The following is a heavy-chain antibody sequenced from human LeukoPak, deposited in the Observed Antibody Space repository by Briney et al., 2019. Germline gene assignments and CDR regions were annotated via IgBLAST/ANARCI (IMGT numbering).Heavy chain of an antibody. CDR1: GYTFNTYG. CDR3: ARKGCTGDCYRFDP. V-gene: IGHV1-18*01. J-gene: IGHJ5*02. CDR2: INTDNGNT. D-gene: IGHD2-21*02. Sequence: ASVKVSCKASGYTFNTYGISWVRQAPGQRPEWMGWINTDNGNTKYAQKFQGRVTMTTDTFTSTAYMELSSLRSDYTAVYYCARKGCTGDCYRFDPWGQGTLVTVSS.